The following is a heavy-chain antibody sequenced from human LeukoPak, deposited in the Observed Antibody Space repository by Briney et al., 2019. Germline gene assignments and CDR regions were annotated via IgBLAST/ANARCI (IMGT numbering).Heavy chain of an antibody. CDR2: ISGSGGST. J-gene: IGHJ4*02. D-gene: IGHD3-22*01. Sequence: GGSLRLSCAASGFTFSSYGMSWVRQAPGKGLEWVSAISGSGGSTYYADSVKGRFTISRDNSKNTLYLQMNSLRAEDTVVYYCAKVSWWYYYDSSGYYPGTFDYWGQGTLVTVSS. V-gene: IGHV3-23*01. CDR1: GFTFSSYG. CDR3: AKVSWWYYYDSSGYYPGTFDY.